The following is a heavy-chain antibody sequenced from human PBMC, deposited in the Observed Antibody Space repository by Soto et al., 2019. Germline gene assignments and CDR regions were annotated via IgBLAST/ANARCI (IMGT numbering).Heavy chain of an antibody. D-gene: IGHD1-26*01. J-gene: IGHJ2*01. CDR2: IFHSGST. Sequence: QLQLQESGSGLVKPSQTLSLTCAVSGGSISSGGYSWSWLRQPPGKGLEWIGYIFHSGSTYYNPSLKSRVNISVDGSKNHFSLELSSVTAADTAVYYCAREGGSGSADWYFNVWGRGTLVTVSS. CDR3: AREGGSGSADWYFNV. V-gene: IGHV4-30-2*01. CDR1: GGSISSGGYS.